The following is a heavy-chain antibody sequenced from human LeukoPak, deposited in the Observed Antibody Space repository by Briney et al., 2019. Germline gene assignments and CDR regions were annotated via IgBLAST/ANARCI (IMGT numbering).Heavy chain of an antibody. CDR3: AREGNSSSWYHDAFDI. CDR2: IYSGGST. V-gene: IGHV3-53*01. J-gene: IGHJ3*02. Sequence: PGGSLRLSCAASGFTVSSNYMSWVRQAPGKGLEWVSVIYSGGSTYYADSVKGRFTISRDNSKNTLYLQMNSLGAEDTAVYYCAREGNSSSWYHDAFDIWGQGTMVTVSS. CDR1: GFTVSSNY. D-gene: IGHD6-13*01.